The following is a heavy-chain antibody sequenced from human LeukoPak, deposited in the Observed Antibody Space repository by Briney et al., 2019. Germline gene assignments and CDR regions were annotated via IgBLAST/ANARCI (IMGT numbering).Heavy chain of an antibody. CDR2: ISGSGGST. CDR1: GFTFSSYA. V-gene: IGHV3-23*01. J-gene: IGHJ4*02. Sequence: GGSLRLSCAASGFTFSSYAMSWVRQAPGKGLEWVSAISGSGGSTYYADSVKGRFTISRDNPMNTLYLQMNSLRTEDTAVYYCAKWEMTTVTPALDYWGQGTLVTVSS. D-gene: IGHD4-17*01. CDR3: AKWEMTTVTPALDY.